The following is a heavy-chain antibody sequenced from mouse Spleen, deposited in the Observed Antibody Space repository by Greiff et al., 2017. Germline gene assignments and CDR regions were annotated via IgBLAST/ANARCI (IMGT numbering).Heavy chain of an antibody. CDR1: GYTFTSYW. J-gene: IGHJ4*01. Sequence: QVQLQQPGAELVKPGASVKLSCKASGYTFTSYWMHWVKQRPGQGLEWIGMIHPNSGSTNYNEKFKSKATLTVDKSSSTAYMQLSSLTSEDSAVYYCAREKYGNYDYAMDYWGQGTSVTVSS. CDR3: AREKYGNYDYAMDY. D-gene: IGHD2-10*02. V-gene: IGHV1-64*01. CDR2: IHPNSGST.